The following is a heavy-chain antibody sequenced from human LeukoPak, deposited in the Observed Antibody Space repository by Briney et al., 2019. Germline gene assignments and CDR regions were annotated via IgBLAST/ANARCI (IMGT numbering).Heavy chain of an antibody. D-gene: IGHD3-10*01. CDR2: INQSGST. V-gene: IGHV4-34*01. J-gene: IGHJ4*02. Sequence: SETLSLTCAVYGGSFSGYYWSWIRQPPGKGLEWIGEINQSGSTNYNPSLKSRVTISVDTSKDQFSLKLSSVPDADTAVYYCARGERRIHYYGSGSYKIKPYYFDYWGQGTLVTVSS. CDR1: GGSFSGYY. CDR3: ARGERRIHYYGSGSYKIKPYYFDY.